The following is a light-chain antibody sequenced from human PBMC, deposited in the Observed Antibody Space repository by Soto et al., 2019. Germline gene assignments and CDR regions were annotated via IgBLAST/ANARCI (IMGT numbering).Light chain of an antibody. CDR2: SDN. V-gene: IGLV1-44*01. Sequence: QSAMTQPPSASGTPGQRVSISCSGSRSNIGSNAVSWYQQLPGTAPKLLVYSDNQRPSGVPDRFSGSKSGTSASLAISGLQSEDEADYYCAAWDDILNGLLFGGGTKLTVL. CDR1: RSNIGSNA. J-gene: IGLJ2*01. CDR3: AAWDDILNGLL.